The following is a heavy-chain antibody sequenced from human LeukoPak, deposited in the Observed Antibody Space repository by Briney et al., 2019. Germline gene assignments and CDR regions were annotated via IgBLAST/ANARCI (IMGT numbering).Heavy chain of an antibody. CDR1: GYTFTGYY. D-gene: IGHD2-2*01. J-gene: IGHJ4*02. Sequence: ASVKVCCKASGYTFTGYYMHWVRQAPGQGLEWMGWINPNSGGTNYAQKFQGRVTMTRDTSISTAYMELSRLRSDDTAVYYCARGQLGYCSSNSCYKFDYWGQGTLVTVSS. CDR3: ARGQLGYCSSNSCYKFDY. CDR2: INPNSGGT. V-gene: IGHV1-2*02.